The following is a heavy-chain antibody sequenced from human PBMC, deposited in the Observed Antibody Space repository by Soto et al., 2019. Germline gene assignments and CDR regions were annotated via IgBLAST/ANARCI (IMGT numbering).Heavy chain of an antibody. V-gene: IGHV3-21*01. J-gene: IGHJ4*02. CDR1: GFTFSSYS. CDR3: ARGAPGTFDY. CDR2: ISSSSSYI. D-gene: IGHD1-1*01. Sequence: EVQLVESGGGLVKPGGSLRLSCAASGFTFSSYSMNWVRQAPGKGLEWVSSISSSSSYIYYADSVKGRFTISRDNAKNSLYLQMNILRAEDTAVYYCARGAPGTFDYWGQGTLVTVSS.